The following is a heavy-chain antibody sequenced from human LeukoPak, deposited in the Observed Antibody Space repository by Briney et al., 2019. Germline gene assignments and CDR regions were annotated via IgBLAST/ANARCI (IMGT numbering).Heavy chain of an antibody. CDR1: GGSMSGSNSY. D-gene: IGHD3-22*01. CDR2: VFSSGST. Sequence: SETLSLTCTVSGGSMSGSNSYWGWIRQSPGTGLEWIGSVFSSGSTFYNSSLKSRVTMSVDTSKNQFSLKLRSVTAADTAVYFCARGLDDSSGYYYDYWGQGTLVSVSS. J-gene: IGHJ4*02. CDR3: ARGLDDSSGYYYDY. V-gene: IGHV4-39*07.